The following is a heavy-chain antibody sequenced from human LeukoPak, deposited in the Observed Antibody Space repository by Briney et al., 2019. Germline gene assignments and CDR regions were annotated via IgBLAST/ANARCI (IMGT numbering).Heavy chain of an antibody. Sequence: PGGSLRLSCAASGFTFSSYAMHWVRQAPGKGLEWVAVISCDGSNKYYADSVKGRFTISRDNSKNTLYLQMNSLRAEDTAVYYCARDVATVTTRFDYWGQGTLVTVSS. CDR2: ISCDGSNK. D-gene: IGHD4-17*01. CDR3: ARDVATVTTRFDY. CDR1: GFTFSSYA. V-gene: IGHV3-30-3*01. J-gene: IGHJ4*02.